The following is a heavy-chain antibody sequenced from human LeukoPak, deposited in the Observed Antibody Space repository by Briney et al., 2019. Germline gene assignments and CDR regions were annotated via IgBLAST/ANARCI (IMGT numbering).Heavy chain of an antibody. J-gene: IGHJ4*02. V-gene: IGHV1-18*04. CDR2: ISAYNGNT. D-gene: IGHD6-13*01. Sequence: ASVKVSCTASGYTFTSYGISWVRQGPGQGLEWMGWISAYNGNTNYAQNLQDRVFMNTDTSTSTAYMELRSLRSDDTAVYYCARYPLSYSGNWHYYFDYWGQGTLVTVSS. CDR1: GYTFTSYG. CDR3: ARYPLSYSGNWHYYFDY.